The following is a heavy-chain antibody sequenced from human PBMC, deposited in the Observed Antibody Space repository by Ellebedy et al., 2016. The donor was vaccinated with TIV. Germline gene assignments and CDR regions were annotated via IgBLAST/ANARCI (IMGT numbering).Heavy chain of an antibody. CDR1: GFTFSNYW. CDR3: ARDQWLGRAYYFDS. CDR2: IKQDGSEK. D-gene: IGHD6-19*01. Sequence: GESLKISCAASGFTFSNYWMSWVRQAPGKGLEWVANIKQDGSEKYYVDSVKGRFSISRDNAKNSLHVQMNSLRDEDTAVYYCARDQWLGRAYYFDSWGQGTLVTVSS. J-gene: IGHJ4*02. V-gene: IGHV3-7*01.